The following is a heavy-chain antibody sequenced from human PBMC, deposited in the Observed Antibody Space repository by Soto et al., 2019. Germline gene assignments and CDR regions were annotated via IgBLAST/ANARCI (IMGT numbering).Heavy chain of an antibody. CDR2: MSYSGST. CDR3: SRRAPEGFDP. J-gene: IGHJ5*02. V-gene: IGHV4-39*01. Sequence: SETLSLTCTVSGGSISKSSYYWVWIRQPPGKGLEWVGSMSYSGSTYYNPSLKSRVAISVDTSKNQLSLQVSSVTAADTAVYYCSRRAPEGFDPWGQLTLVTVSS. CDR1: GGSISKSSYY.